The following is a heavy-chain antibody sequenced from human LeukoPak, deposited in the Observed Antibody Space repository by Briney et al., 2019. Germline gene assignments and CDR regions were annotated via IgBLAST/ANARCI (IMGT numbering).Heavy chain of an antibody. J-gene: IGHJ5*02. CDR2: IIPIFGTA. D-gene: IGHD2-2*01. CDR1: GGTFSSYA. CDR3: ARSPHCSSTSCYGDSWFDP. V-gene: IGHV1-69*01. Sequence: SVKVSCKASGGTFSSYAISWVRQAPGQGLEWMGGIIPIFGTANYAQKFQGRVTITADESTSTAYMELSSLRSDDTAVYYCARSPHCSSTSCYGDSWFDPWGQGTLVTVSS.